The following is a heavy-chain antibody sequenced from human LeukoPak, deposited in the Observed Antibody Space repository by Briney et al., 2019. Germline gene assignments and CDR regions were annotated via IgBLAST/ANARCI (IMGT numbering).Heavy chain of an antibody. CDR1: GFTFDDYG. Sequence: PGGSLRLSCAASGFTFDDYGMSWVRHAPGKGLEWVSGINWNGGSTGYADSVKGRFTISRDNAKNSLYLQMNSLRAEDTALYYCARDCRVLPAANAFDIWGQGTMVTVSS. D-gene: IGHD2-2*01. J-gene: IGHJ3*02. CDR3: ARDCRVLPAANAFDI. CDR2: INWNGGST. V-gene: IGHV3-20*04.